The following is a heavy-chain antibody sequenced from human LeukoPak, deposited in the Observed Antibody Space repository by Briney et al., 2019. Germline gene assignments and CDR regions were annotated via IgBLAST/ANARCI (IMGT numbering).Heavy chain of an antibody. Sequence: GWSLRLSCAASGFTFSDYYRSWIRQAPGKGREGVSYISSSGSTIYYADSLKVRFTISRDNAKNSLYLQMNSLRAEDTAVYYCARGGDYYDILTGSLDYWGQGTLVTVSS. J-gene: IGHJ4*02. CDR3: ARGGDYYDILTGSLDY. CDR1: GFTFSDYY. V-gene: IGHV3-11*01. D-gene: IGHD3-9*01. CDR2: ISSSGSTI.